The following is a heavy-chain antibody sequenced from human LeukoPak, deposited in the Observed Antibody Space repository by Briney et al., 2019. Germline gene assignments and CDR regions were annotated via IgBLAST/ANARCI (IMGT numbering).Heavy chain of an antibody. CDR1: GFTFGSYS. J-gene: IGHJ4*02. V-gene: IGHV3-21*01. D-gene: IGHD6-19*01. CDR2: ISSSSSYI. CDR3: ARDLSSGWYPGYFDY. Sequence: GGSLRLSCAASGFTFGSYSMNWVRQAPGKGLEWVSSISSSSSYIYYADSVKGRFTISRDNAKNSLYLQMNSLRAEDTAVYYCARDLSSGWYPGYFDYWGQGTLVTVSS.